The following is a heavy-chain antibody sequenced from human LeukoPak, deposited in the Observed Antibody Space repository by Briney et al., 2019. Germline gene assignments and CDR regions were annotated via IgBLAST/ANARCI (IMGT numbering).Heavy chain of an antibody. Sequence: PSETLSLTCTVSGGSISSGDYYWSWIRQPPGKGLEWIGSVYYSGSTFVNPSLKSRVTISVDTSKNQFSLKLSSVTAADTDVYYCASVARDYDILTGYYPYFDYWGQGTLVTVSS. V-gene: IGHV4-39*07. CDR2: VYYSGST. D-gene: IGHD3-9*01. CDR1: GGSISSGDYY. CDR3: ASVARDYDILTGYYPYFDY. J-gene: IGHJ4*02.